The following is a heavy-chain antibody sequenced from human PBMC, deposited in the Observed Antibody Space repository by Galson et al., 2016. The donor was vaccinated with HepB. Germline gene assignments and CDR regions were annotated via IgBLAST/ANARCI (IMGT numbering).Heavy chain of an antibody. Sequence: TLSLTCTVSGGSIRSGSYYWSWIRQHPGKGLEWIGYISYSGGTYYNPSLKSRVTISVDTSKNQFSLKLSSVTAADTAVHYRASGMVRGVKRFDYWGQGTLVTVSS. J-gene: IGHJ4*02. CDR1: GGSIRSGSYY. CDR3: ASGMVRGVKRFDY. V-gene: IGHV4-31*03. CDR2: ISYSGGT. D-gene: IGHD3-10*01.